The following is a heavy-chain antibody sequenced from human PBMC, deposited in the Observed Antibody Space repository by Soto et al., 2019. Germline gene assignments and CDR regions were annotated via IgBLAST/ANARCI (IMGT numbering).Heavy chain of an antibody. CDR3: ARLYYDYV. CDR2: ISYDSDTV. J-gene: IGHJ6*02. Sequence: PGGSLRLSCAGSGFTFGTYSMNWVRQAAGKGLEWIAYISYDSDTVQYADSVKGRFTISRDNAKNSLYLQMNSLRDEDTAVYYCARLYYDYVWGQGTTVTVSS. CDR1: GFTFGTYS. V-gene: IGHV3-48*02. D-gene: IGHD3-3*01.